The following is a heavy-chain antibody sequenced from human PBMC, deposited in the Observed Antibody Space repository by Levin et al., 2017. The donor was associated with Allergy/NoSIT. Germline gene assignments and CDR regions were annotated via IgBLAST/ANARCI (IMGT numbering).Heavy chain of an antibody. Sequence: SETLSLTCAVYGGSFSGYYWSWIRQPPGKGLEWIGEINHSGSTNDNPSLKSRVTISVDTSKNQFSLKLSSVTAADTAVYYCARGPRIVGATTNFDYWGQGTLVTVSS. J-gene: IGHJ4*02. V-gene: IGHV4-34*01. CDR1: GGSFSGYY. CDR3: ARGPRIVGATTNFDY. CDR2: INHSGST. D-gene: IGHD1-26*01.